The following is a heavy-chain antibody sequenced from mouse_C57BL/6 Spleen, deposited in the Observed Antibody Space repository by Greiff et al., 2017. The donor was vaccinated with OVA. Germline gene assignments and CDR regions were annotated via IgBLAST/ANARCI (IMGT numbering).Heavy chain of an antibody. D-gene: IGHD1-1*01. Sequence: QVQLQQPGAELVKPGASVKMSCKASGYTFTSYWLTWVKQRPGQGLEWIGDIYPGSGSTNYNEKFKSKATLTVDTSSSTAYMQLSSLTSEDSAVYYCARSNYYGSSLRGGYFDYWGKGTTLTGSS. CDR1: GYTFTSYW. CDR2: IYPGSGST. V-gene: IGHV1-55*01. CDR3: ARSNYYGSSLRGGYFDY. J-gene: IGHJ2*01.